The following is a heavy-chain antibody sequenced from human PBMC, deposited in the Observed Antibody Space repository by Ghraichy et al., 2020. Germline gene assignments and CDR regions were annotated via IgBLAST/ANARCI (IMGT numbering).Heavy chain of an antibody. CDR1: GFSLNNVW. D-gene: IGHD7-27*01. CDR3: TYDSPKSHNWGSWESVKEAEDL. V-gene: IGHV3-15*01. CDR2: IKSKTAGGTT. Sequence: GGSLRLSCAASGFSLNNVWMTWVRQAPRKGLEWVGRIKSKTAGGTTHYAAPVEGRFTISRDDAKNTLFLQMNSLKTEDTAVYYCTYDSPKSHNWGSWESVKEAEDLWGQGTMVTVSS. J-gene: IGHJ3*01.